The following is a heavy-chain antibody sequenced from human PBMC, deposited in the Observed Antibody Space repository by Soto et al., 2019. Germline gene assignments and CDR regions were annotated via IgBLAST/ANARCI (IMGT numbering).Heavy chain of an antibody. CDR2: VYHAGRT. CDR3: ARDFAYFDS. CDR1: GGSFKSGSYS. Sequence: SETLSLTCTVSGGSFKSGSYSWSWIRQPPGKGLEWIGYVYHAGRTSYNPSLKSRVSISMDTSKNQFSLTLDSVTAADTAVYFCARDFAYFDSWGQGTLVTVSS. V-gene: IGHV4-61*01. J-gene: IGHJ4*02. D-gene: IGHD3-3*01.